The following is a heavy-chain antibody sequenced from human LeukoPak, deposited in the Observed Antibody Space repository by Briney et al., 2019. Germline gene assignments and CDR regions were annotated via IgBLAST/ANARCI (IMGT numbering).Heavy chain of an antibody. V-gene: IGHV3-20*04. J-gene: IGHJ4*02. CDR2: INWNGGST. D-gene: IGHD1-7*01. CDR3: ARDPWRRTRGTFDY. CDR1: GFTFDDYG. Sequence: RPGGSLRLSCAASGFTFDDYGMSWVRQAPGKGLEWVSGINWNGGSTGYADSVKGRFTISRDNAKNSLYLQMNSLRAEDTAVYYCARDPWRRTRGTFDYWGQGTLVTVSS.